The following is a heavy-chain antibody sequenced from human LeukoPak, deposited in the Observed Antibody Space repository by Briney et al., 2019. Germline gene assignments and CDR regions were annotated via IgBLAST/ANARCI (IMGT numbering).Heavy chain of an antibody. J-gene: IGHJ4*02. CDR1: GFTFSSYG. Sequence: QPGRSLRLSCAASGFTFSSYGIHWVRQAPGKGLEWVAVIWYDGSNKYYADSVKGRFTISRDNSKNTLYLQMNSLRAEDTAVYYCAKDSYYYDSSGYPRLDYWGQGTLVTVSS. CDR2: IWYDGSNK. V-gene: IGHV3-33*06. CDR3: AKDSYYYDSSGYPRLDY. D-gene: IGHD3-22*01.